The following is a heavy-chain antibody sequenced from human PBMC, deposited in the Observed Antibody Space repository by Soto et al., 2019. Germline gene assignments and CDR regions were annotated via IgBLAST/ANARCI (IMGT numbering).Heavy chain of an antibody. V-gene: IGHV1-3*01. J-gene: IGHJ4*02. CDR3: ARGGYFDSSNYLAY. CDR2: INPGNGST. CDR1: GYTFTSYG. Sequence: VKVSCKASGYTFTSYGINWVRQAPGRGLEWMGWINPGNGSTKYSQQFQGRVIIDRDTSASTAYMELSSLRSEDTAVYYCARGGYFDSSNYLAYWGLGTLVTVSS. D-gene: IGHD3-22*01.